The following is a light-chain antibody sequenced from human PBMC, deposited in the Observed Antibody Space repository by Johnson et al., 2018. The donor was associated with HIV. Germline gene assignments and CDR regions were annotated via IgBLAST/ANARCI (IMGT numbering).Light chain of an antibody. Sequence: QSALTQPPSVSAAPGQEVTISCSGSSSNIGNNYVSWYQQLPGTAPKLLIYDNNKRPSGIPDRFSGYKSGTSATLGITGLQTGDEADYYCGTWDSSLSAYVFGTGTKVTVL. V-gene: IGLV1-51*01. CDR1: SSNIGNNY. J-gene: IGLJ1*01. CDR2: DNN. CDR3: GTWDSSLSAYV.